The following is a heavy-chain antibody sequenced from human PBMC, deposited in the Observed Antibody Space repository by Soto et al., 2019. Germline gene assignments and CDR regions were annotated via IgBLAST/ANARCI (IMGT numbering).Heavy chain of an antibody. CDR3: AREGRGIVVLEGNWFDP. J-gene: IGHJ5*02. CDR2: IIPILDIA. CDR1: GGTFSSYT. V-gene: IGHV1-69*08. D-gene: IGHD3-22*01. Sequence: QVQLVQSGAEVKKPGSSVKVSCTASGGTFSSYTITWVRQAPGQGLEWVGRIIPILDIANYAQEFQGRVTITADKSTSTAYMELRSLRSEDTATYYCAREGRGIVVLEGNWFDPWGQGTLVTVSS.